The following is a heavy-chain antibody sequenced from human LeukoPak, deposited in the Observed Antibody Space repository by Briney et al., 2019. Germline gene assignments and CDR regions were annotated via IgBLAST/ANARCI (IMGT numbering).Heavy chain of an antibody. D-gene: IGHD3-22*01. Sequence: GGSLRLSCAASGFTFSSYWMSWVRQAPGKGLEWVANIKQDGSEKYYVDSVKGRFTISRDNAKNSLYLQMNSLRAEDTAVYYCARVRGYYDSSGYLTNYFDYWGQGTLVTVPS. CDR3: ARVRGYYDSSGYLTNYFDY. CDR1: GFTFSSYW. J-gene: IGHJ4*02. CDR2: IKQDGSEK. V-gene: IGHV3-7*01.